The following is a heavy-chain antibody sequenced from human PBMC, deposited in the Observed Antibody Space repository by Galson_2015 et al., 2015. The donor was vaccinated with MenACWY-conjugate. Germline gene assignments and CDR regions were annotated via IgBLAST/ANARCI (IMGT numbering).Heavy chain of an antibody. V-gene: IGHV3-48*04. D-gene: IGHD1-26*01. CDR1: GFTFSSHS. CDR3: ARDDSGSYHSWYFDF. Sequence: SLRLSCAASGFTFSSHSMNWVRQAPGKGLEWVSYISSSSSTIFYADSVKGRFTISRDNAKNSLYLQMNSLRVEDTAVYYCARDDSGSYHSWYFDFWGRGILVTVSS. J-gene: IGHJ2*01. CDR2: ISSSSSTI.